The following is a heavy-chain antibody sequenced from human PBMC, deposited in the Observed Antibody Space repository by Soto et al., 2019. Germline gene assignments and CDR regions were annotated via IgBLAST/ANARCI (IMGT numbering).Heavy chain of an antibody. Sequence: PGRSLRLSCADSGFAFSRSAMSWVRQAPGKRLEWVASLSGSGASTYYADSVKGRFTISRDNSKNTLYLQMNSLTAEDTAIYYCASYPVGYCSGGSCHPVDPWGQGTLVTVSS. D-gene: IGHD2-15*01. J-gene: IGHJ5*02. CDR1: GFAFSRSA. CDR3: ASYPVGYCSGGSCHPVDP. CDR2: LSGSGAST. V-gene: IGHV3-23*01.